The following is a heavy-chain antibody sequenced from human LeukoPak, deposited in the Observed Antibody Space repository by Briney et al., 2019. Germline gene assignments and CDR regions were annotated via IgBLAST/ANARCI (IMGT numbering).Heavy chain of an antibody. CDR1: GFTFSSYG. CDR3: AKEGFDY. V-gene: IGHV3-30*18. Sequence: RRCLRLSCAASGFTFSSYGIHWVRPAPGKGLEWGAVISYDGSNKYYADSVKGRFTISRDNSKNTLYLQMNRLRAEVTAVYYCAKEGFDYWGQGTLVTVSS. J-gene: IGHJ4*02. CDR2: ISYDGSNK.